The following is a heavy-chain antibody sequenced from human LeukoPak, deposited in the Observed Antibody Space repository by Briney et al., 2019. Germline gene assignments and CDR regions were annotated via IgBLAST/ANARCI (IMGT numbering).Heavy chain of an antibody. V-gene: IGHV1-8*01. CDR3: ASNSIAARLKQYGMDV. CDR1: GYTFTSYD. J-gene: IGHJ6*02. Sequence: ASVKVSCKASGYTFTSYDINWVRQATGQGLEWMGWMNPNSGNTGCAQKFQGRVTMTRNTSISTAYMELSSLRSEDTAVYYCASNSIAARLKQYGMDVWGQGTTVTVSS. D-gene: IGHD6-6*01. CDR2: MNPNSGNT.